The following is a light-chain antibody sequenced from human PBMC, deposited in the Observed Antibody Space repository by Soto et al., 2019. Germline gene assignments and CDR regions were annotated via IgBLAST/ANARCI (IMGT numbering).Light chain of an antibody. CDR1: RSLLHSNGFNY. V-gene: IGKV2-28*01. Sequence: VLTQSPLSLPVILGEPASISCKSSRSLLHSNGFNYLDWYLQRPGQSPQLLIYMSSSRASGVPHRFSGSGSRTDFTLKITRVAPEDLGVYYCMQAVQTPWSFGQGTKVEIK. CDR2: MSS. CDR3: MQAVQTPWS. J-gene: IGKJ1*01.